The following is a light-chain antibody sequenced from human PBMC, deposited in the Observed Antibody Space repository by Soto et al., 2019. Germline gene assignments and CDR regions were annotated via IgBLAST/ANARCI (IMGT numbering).Light chain of an antibody. V-gene: IGLV2-14*01. CDR2: EVS. Sequence: QSVLTQPASVSGSPGQSITISCTGTSSDVGKYNYVSWYQQHPAKAPKLMIFEVSNRPSGVSNRFSGSKSGNTASLTISGLLAADEADYYCCSYPRRITNNVVFVGGTKVTVL. CDR1: SSDVGKYNY. CDR3: CSYPRRITNNVV. J-gene: IGLJ2*01.